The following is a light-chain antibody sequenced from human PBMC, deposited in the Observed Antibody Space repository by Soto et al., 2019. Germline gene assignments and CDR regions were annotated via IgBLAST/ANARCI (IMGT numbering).Light chain of an antibody. CDR1: SSDVGSYNF. CDR3: CSYAGSITHVV. J-gene: IGLJ2*01. V-gene: IGLV2-23*01. CDR2: EGS. Sequence: QSALTQPASVSGSPGQSITISCTGTSSDVGSYNFVSWYQQHPGKAPKLMIYEGSKRPSGVSNRFSGSKSGNTASLTISGLQAEDEADYYCCSYAGSITHVVFGGGTKVTVL.